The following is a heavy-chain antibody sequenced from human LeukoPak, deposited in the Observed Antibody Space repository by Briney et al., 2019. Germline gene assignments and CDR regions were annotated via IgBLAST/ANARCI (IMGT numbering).Heavy chain of an antibody. J-gene: IGHJ5*02. CDR2: ISSSSSTI. CDR1: GFTFSSYS. V-gene: IGHV3-48*01. CDR3: IVFGDSNH. Sequence: PGGSLRLSCAASGFTFSSYSMNWVRQAPGKGLEWVSYISSSSSTIYYADSVKGRSTISRDTSKNTLYLQINSLRVEDAAVYYCIVFGDSNHWGQGTLVTVSS. D-gene: IGHD4-17*01.